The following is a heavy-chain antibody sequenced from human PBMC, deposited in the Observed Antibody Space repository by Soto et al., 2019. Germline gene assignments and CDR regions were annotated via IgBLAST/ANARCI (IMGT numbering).Heavy chain of an antibody. V-gene: IGHV5-10-1*01. CDR2: IDPSDSYT. CDR1: GYSLTSYW. D-gene: IGHD2-21*01. J-gene: IGHJ5*01. Sequence: RASLKISCNGSGYSLTSYWISWVRQMPGKSLEWMGRIDPSDSYTNYSPSFQGNVTISADKSISTAYLQWSRLKASDTAMYYFASRVDCSGDSHDWFASRGQRSPVTLSS. CDR3: ASRVDCSGDSHDWFAS.